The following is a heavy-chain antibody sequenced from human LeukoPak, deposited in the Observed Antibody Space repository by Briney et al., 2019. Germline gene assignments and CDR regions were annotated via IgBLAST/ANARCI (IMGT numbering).Heavy chain of an antibody. J-gene: IGHJ5*02. CDR1: GGSISSGGYY. CDR2: IYYSGST. D-gene: IGHD6-19*01. Sequence: PSGTLSLTCTVSGGSISSGGYYWSWIRQHPGKGLEWIGYIYYSGSTYYNPSLKSRVTISVDTSKNQFSLKLSSVTAADTAVYYCARSVAVAANWFDPWGQGTLVTVSS. CDR3: ARSVAVAANWFDP. V-gene: IGHV4-31*03.